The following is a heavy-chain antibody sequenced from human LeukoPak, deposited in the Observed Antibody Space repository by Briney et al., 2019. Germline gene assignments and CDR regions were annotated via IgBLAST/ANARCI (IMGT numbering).Heavy chain of an antibody. CDR3: ARVASGGYFDY. D-gene: IGHD2-8*02. CDR2: ISYDGSNK. Sequence: GGSLRLSCAASGFTFSNYPMHWVRQAPGKGLEWVAVISYDGSNKYYADSVKGRFTISRDNSKNTLYLQMNSLRAGDTAVFYCARVASGGYFDYWGQGTLVTVSS. CDR1: GFTFSNYP. V-gene: IGHV3-30-3*01. J-gene: IGHJ4*02.